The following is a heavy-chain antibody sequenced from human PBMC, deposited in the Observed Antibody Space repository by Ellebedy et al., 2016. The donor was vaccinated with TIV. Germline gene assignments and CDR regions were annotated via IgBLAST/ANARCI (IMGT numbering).Heavy chain of an antibody. CDR3: AKGRGGGAYSSTTRYYFDS. Sequence: PGGSLRLSCAASGFTFSSYAMSWVRQAPGKGLEWVSTISSTGSRTYYEDSVEGRFIISRDNSKKTLYLKMNSLSAEDTAVYYCAKGRGGGAYSSTTRYYFDSWGLGTLVTVSS. CDR1: GFTFSSYA. V-gene: IGHV3-23*01. J-gene: IGHJ4*02. D-gene: IGHD6-19*01. CDR2: ISSTGSRT.